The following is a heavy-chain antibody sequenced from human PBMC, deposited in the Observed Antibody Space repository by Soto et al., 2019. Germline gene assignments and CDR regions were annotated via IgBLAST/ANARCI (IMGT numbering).Heavy chain of an antibody. D-gene: IGHD6-25*01. J-gene: IGHJ6*02. V-gene: IGHV4-31*03. CDR2: IYYSGST. CDR1: GGSISSVGHY. CDR3: ARESGGYDSSSRYGLDV. Sequence: PSETLSLTCSVSGGSISSVGHYWTWIRQQPGKGPDWIGYIYYSGSTDYNPSLKSRVTISVDRSKNQFSLNLSSVTAADTAIYYCARESGGYDSSSRYGLDVWGQGTTVTVSS.